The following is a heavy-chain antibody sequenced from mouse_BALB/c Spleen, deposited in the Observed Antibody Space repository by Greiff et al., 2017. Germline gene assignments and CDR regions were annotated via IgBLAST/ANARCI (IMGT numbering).Heavy chain of an antibody. CDR2: ISNGGGST. V-gene: IGHV5-12-2*01. D-gene: IGHD3-2*02. CDR3: ARHGRLYAMDY. J-gene: IGHJ4*01. CDR1: GFTFSSYT. Sequence: EVHLVESGGGLVQPGGSLKLSCAASGFTFSSYTMSWVRQTPEKRLEWVAYISNGGGSTYYPDTVKGRFTISRDNAKNTLYLQMSSLKSEDTAMYYCARHGRLYAMDYWGQGTSVTVSS.